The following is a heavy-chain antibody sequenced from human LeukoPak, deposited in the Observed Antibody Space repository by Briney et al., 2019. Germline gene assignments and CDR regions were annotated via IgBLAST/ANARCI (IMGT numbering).Heavy chain of an antibody. J-gene: IGHJ3*02. V-gene: IGHV1-18*01. Sequence: ASVKVSCKASGYTFTSYGISWVRQAPGQGLEWMGWISAYNGNTNYAQKLQGRVTMTIDTSTSTAYMELRSLRSDDTAVYYCARGRFLEWLGDAFDIWGQGTMVTVSS. D-gene: IGHD3-3*01. CDR1: GYTFTSYG. CDR2: ISAYNGNT. CDR3: ARGRFLEWLGDAFDI.